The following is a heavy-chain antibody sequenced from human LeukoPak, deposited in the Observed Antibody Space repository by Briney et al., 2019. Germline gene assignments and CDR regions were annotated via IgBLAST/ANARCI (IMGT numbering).Heavy chain of an antibody. J-gene: IGHJ3*02. V-gene: IGHV4-34*01. Sequence: KPSETLSLTCAVYGGSFSGYYWSWIRQPPGKGLERIGEINHSGSTNYNPSLKSRVTISVDTSKNQLSLKLSSVTAADTAVYYCARGSGSLADYYDSSGYYSVSDAFDIWGQGTMVTVSS. CDR3: ARGSGSLADYYDSSGYYSVSDAFDI. CDR1: GGSFSGYY. CDR2: INHSGST. D-gene: IGHD3-22*01.